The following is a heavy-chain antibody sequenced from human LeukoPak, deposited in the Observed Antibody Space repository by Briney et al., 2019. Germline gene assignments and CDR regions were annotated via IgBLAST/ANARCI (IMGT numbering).Heavy chain of an antibody. J-gene: IGHJ4*02. V-gene: IGHV1-69*01. Sequence: SVKVSCKASGGTFSSYAISWVRQAPGQGLEWMGGIIPIFGTANYAQKFQGRVTITADESTSTAYMELSSLRSEDTAVYYCASDGTSAASSGYYPDYWGQGTLVTVSS. D-gene: IGHD3-22*01. CDR3: ASDGTSAASSGYYPDY. CDR2: IIPIFGTA. CDR1: GGTFSSYA.